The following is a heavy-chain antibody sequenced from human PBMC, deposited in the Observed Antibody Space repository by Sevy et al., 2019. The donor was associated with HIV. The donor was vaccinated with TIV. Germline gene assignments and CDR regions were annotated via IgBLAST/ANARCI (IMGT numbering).Heavy chain of an antibody. CDR2: ISAYIGDT. D-gene: IGHD3-22*01. V-gene: IGHV1-18*01. CDR3: ARTQSITMTHSGDFDY. CDR1: GFPFTSYG. Sequence: ASVKVSCKASGFPFTSYGFHWVRQAPGQGLEWMGWISAYIGDTKYAQRFQGRLTMTTDTPTSTVNMELRSLEFDDTAIYYCARTQSITMTHSGDFDYWGQGTLVTVSS. J-gene: IGHJ4*02.